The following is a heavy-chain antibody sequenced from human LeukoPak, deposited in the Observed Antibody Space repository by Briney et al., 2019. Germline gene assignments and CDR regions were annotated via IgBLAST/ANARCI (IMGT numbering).Heavy chain of an antibody. CDR3: AGLDDCSGGSCYAEFFDY. J-gene: IGHJ4*02. CDR2: INHSGST. CDR1: GGSFSGYY. Sequence: PSETLSLTCAVYGGSFSGYYWSWIRQPPGKGLEWIGEINHSGSTNYNPSLKSRVTISVDTSKNQFSLKLSSVTAADTAVYYCAGLDDCSGGSCYAEFFDYWGQGTLVTVSS. V-gene: IGHV4-34*01. D-gene: IGHD2-15*01.